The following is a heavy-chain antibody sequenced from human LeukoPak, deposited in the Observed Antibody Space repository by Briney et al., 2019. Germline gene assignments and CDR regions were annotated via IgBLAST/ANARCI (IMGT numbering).Heavy chain of an antibody. Sequence: SETLSLTCTVSGGSISSYYWSWIRQPPGKGLEWIGYIYYSGSTNYNPSLKSRVTISVDTSKNQFSLKLSSVTAADTAVYYCARSYCTNGVCYGMDVWGQGTTVTVSS. D-gene: IGHD2-8*01. CDR1: GGSISSYY. J-gene: IGHJ6*02. CDR2: IYYSGST. CDR3: ARSYCTNGVCYGMDV. V-gene: IGHV4-59*08.